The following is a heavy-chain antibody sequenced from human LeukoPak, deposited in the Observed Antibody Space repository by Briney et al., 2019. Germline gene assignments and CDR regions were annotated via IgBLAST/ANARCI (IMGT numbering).Heavy chain of an antibody. J-gene: IGHJ3*02. CDR3: ARASSRYLGAFDI. D-gene: IGHD3-16*02. Sequence: SETLSLTCTVSGGSISSSSYYWSWIRQPAGKGLEWIGRIYTSGSTNYNPSLKSRVTMSVDTSKNQFSLKLSSVTAADTAVYYCARASSRYLGAFDIWGQGTMVTVSS. CDR1: GGSISSSSYY. CDR2: IYTSGST. V-gene: IGHV4-61*02.